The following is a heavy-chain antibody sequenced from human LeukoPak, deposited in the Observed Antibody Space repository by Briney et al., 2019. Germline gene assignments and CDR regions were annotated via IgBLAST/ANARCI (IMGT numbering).Heavy chain of an antibody. CDR1: GFTFSSYG. CDR3: VKDLKAGGILTD. D-gene: IGHD3-9*01. CDR2: IWYDGSNK. Sequence: GGSLRLSCAASGFTFSSYGMHWVRQAPGKGLEWVAVIWYDGSNKYYADSVKGRFTISRDNAKNFLFLQMNSLRVEDTALYYCVKDLKAGGILTDWGQGTLLTVSS. J-gene: IGHJ4*02. V-gene: IGHV3-33*03.